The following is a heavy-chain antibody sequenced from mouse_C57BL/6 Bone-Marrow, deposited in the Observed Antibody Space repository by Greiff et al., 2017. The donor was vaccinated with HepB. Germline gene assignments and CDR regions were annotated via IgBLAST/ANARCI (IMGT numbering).Heavy chain of an antibody. D-gene: IGHD4-1*01. CDR2: IRSKSNNYAT. V-gene: IGHV10-1*01. Sequence: EVKLVESGGGLVQPKGSLKLSCAASGFSFNTYAMNWVRQAPGKGLEWVARIRSKSNNYATYYADSVKDRFTISRDDSESMLYLQMNNLKTEDTAMYYCFTGTDWYFDVWGTGTTVTVSS. CDR1: GFSFNTYA. J-gene: IGHJ1*03. CDR3: FTGTDWYFDV.